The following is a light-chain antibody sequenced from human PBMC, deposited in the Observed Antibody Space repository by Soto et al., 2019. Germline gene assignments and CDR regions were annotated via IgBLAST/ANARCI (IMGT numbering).Light chain of an antibody. CDR3: QQYGSSPRT. V-gene: IGKV3-20*01. CDR1: QSVSSSY. Sequence: EIVLTQSPGTLSLSPGERATLSCRASQSVSSSYLAWYQQKPGQAPRLLIYGASSRATGIPDRFSGSGSGTDFNITISRLEPEDFAVYYCQQYGSSPRTFGKGTKVEIK. CDR2: GAS. J-gene: IGKJ1*01.